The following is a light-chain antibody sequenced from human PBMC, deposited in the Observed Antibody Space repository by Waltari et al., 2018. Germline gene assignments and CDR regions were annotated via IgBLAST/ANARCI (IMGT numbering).Light chain of an antibody. CDR1: QSVLYSSNNKNY. CDR3: QQYYSTHRT. CDR2: WAS. J-gene: IGKJ1*01. V-gene: IGKV4-1*01. Sequence: DIVMTQSPDSLAVSLGERATINCKSSQSVLYSSNNKNYLAWYQQKPGQPPKLLIYWASTRESGVPDRFSGSGSGTDGTLTISSLQAEDVAVYYCQQYYSTHRTFGQGTKVEIK.